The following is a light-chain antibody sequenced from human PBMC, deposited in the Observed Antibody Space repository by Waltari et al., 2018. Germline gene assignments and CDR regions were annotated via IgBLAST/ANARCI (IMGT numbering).Light chain of an antibody. CDR1: SSDVDGFNF. CDR3: SSYTSVNTR. V-gene: IGLV2-14*03. CDR2: DVA. J-gene: IGLJ2*01. Sequence: QSALTQPASMSGSPGQSITISCTGTSSDVDGFNFVPWYQQYPGKAPKLIIYDVANRPSGVSHRLSGSRSGNPAALTISGLQAEDEADYYCSSYTSVNTRFVGGTKLTVL.